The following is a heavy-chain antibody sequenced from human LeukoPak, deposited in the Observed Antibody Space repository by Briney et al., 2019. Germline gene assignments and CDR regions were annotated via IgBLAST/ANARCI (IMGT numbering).Heavy chain of an antibody. CDR3: ASGSHFDY. Sequence: PGGSLRLSCAASGFIFSNYWMSWARQAPGKGLEWVANMKQDGSETYYVDSVKGRFIIFRDNTKNSLYLQMNSLRAEDTAVYYCASGSHFDYWGQGTLVTVSS. CDR1: GFIFSNYW. V-gene: IGHV3-7*01. CDR2: MKQDGSET. J-gene: IGHJ4*02.